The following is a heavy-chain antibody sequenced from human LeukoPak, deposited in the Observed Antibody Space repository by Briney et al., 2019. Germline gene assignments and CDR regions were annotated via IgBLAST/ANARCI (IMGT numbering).Heavy chain of an antibody. J-gene: IGHJ4*02. CDR1: GGSFSGYY. Sequence: SETLSLTCAVYGGSFSGYYWSWIRQPPGKGLEWIGEINHSGSTNYNPSLKSRVTISVDTSKNQFSLKLSSVTAADTAVYYCARWSRLQCSSGWYSRAFDYWGQGTLVTVSS. CDR3: ARWSRLQCSSGWYSRAFDY. CDR2: INHSGST. D-gene: IGHD6-19*01. V-gene: IGHV4-34*01.